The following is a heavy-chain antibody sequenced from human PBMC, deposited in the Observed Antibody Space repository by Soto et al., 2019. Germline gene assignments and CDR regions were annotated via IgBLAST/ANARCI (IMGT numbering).Heavy chain of an antibody. CDR1: GFTFSSYG. J-gene: IGHJ4*02. Sequence: GGSLRLSCAASGFTFSSYGMHWVRQAPGKGLEWVAVIWYDGSNKYYADSVKGRFTISRDNSKNTLYLQMNSLRAEDTAVYYCARDGHTIFGVVSSNTVDYWGQGTLVTVSS. CDR3: ARDGHTIFGVVSSNTVDY. CDR2: IWYDGSNK. V-gene: IGHV3-33*01. D-gene: IGHD3-3*01.